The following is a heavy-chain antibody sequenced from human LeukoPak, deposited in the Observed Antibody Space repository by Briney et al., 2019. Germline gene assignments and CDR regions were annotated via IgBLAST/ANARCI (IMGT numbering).Heavy chain of an antibody. Sequence: GGSLRLSCAASGFSFSSYNMNWVRQAPGKGLEWISYISSTRPTIYYADSVKGRFTISRDDSKNTLYLQMVSLRVEDTAIYYCARAPTAILTYYFDSWGQGTVVTVSS. V-gene: IGHV3-48*01. CDR2: ISSTRPTI. CDR3: ARAPTAILTYYFDS. J-gene: IGHJ4*02. D-gene: IGHD2/OR15-2a*01. CDR1: GFSFSSYN.